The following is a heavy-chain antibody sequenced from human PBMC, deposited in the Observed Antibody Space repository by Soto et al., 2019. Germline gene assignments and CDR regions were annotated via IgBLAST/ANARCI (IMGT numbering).Heavy chain of an antibody. Sequence: SETLSLTCTVSGGSISSYYWSWIRQPPGKGLEWIGYIFYSGSTKYNPSLKSRATISIDTSKNQVSLKLSSVTAEDTAVYYCATLPRGHWGQGTLVTVSS. CDR3: ATLPRGH. CDR1: GGSISSYY. J-gene: IGHJ4*02. D-gene: IGHD3-10*01. V-gene: IGHV4-59*08. CDR2: IFYSGST.